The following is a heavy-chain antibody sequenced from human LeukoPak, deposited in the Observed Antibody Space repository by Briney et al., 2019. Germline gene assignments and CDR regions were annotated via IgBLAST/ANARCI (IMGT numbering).Heavy chain of an antibody. Sequence: GRSLRLSCAASGFTFDDYAMHWVRQAPGKGLEWVSGISWNSGSIGYADSVKGRFTISRDNAKNSLYLQMNSLRAEDTALYYCAKVVRGVIGWYFDLWGRGTLVTVSS. CDR1: GFTFDDYA. D-gene: IGHD3-10*01. CDR2: ISWNSGSI. CDR3: AKVVRGVIGWYFDL. J-gene: IGHJ2*01. V-gene: IGHV3-9*01.